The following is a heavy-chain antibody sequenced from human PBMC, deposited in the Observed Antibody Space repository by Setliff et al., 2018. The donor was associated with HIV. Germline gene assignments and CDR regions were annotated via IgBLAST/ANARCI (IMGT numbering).Heavy chain of an antibody. CDR3: ARGKGRFVY. V-gene: IGHV4-34*01. Sequence: SETLSLTCAVHGGPLTDHYWNWIRQSPGKGLEWIAEVHHTGYLNYNPSLKSRVTISVDTSKNQFALKLSSVTAADTAVYYCARGKGRFVYWGQGTLVTVSS. CDR1: GGPLTDHY. CDR2: VHHTGYL. J-gene: IGHJ4*02.